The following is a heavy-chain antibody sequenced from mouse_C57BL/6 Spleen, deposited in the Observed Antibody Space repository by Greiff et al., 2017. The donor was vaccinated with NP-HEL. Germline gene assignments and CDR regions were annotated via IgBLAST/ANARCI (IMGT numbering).Heavy chain of an antibody. D-gene: IGHD2-1*01. CDR3: AREEGNYWYFDV. V-gene: IGHV1-20*01. J-gene: IGHJ1*03. CDR1: GYSFTGYF. Sequence: EVQLQQSGPELVKPGDSVKISCKASGYSFTGYFMNWVMQSHGKSLEWIGRINPYNGDTFYNQKFKGKATLTVDKSSSTAHMELRSLTSEDSAVYYCAREEGNYWYFDVWGTGTTVTVSS. CDR2: INPYNGDT.